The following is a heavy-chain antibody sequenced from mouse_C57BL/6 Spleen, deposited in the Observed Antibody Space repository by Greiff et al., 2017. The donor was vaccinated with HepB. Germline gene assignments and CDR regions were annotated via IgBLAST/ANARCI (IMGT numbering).Heavy chain of an antibody. D-gene: IGHD2-5*01. J-gene: IGHJ2*01. CDR3: ARSGTIVNYFDY. CDR2: IYPRSGNT. Sequence: QVQLKESGAELARPGASVKLSCKASGYTFTSYGISWVKQRTGQGLEWIGEIYPRSGNTYYNEKFKGKATLTADKSSSTAYMELRSLTSEDSAVYFCARSGTIVNYFDYWGQGTTLTVSS. V-gene: IGHV1-81*01. CDR1: GYTFTSYG.